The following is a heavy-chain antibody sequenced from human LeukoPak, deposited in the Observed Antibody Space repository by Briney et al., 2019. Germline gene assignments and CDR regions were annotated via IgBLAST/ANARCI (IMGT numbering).Heavy chain of an antibody. Sequence: ASVKVSCKASGYTFTSYAMHWVRQAPGQRLEWMGWINAGNGNTKYSQKFQGRVTITRDTSASTAYMELRSLRSDDTAVYYCARDPPSFYDSSGYRNDYWGQGTLVTVSS. CDR2: INAGNGNT. J-gene: IGHJ4*02. CDR1: GYTFTSYA. D-gene: IGHD3-22*01. CDR3: ARDPPSFYDSSGYRNDY. V-gene: IGHV1-3*01.